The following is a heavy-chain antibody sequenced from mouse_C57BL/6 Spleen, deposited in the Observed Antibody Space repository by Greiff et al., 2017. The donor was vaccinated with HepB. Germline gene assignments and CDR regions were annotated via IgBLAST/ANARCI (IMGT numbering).Heavy chain of an antibody. CDR3: ARHEAMDY. CDR2: INPYNGGT. J-gene: IGHJ4*01. Sequence: EVKLVESGPVLVKPGASVKMSCKASGYTFTDYYMNWVKQSHGKSLEWIGVINPYNGGTSYNQKFKGKATLTVDKSSSTAYMELNSLTSEDSAVYYCARHEAMDYWGQGTSVTVSS. CDR1: GYTFTDYY. V-gene: IGHV1-19*01.